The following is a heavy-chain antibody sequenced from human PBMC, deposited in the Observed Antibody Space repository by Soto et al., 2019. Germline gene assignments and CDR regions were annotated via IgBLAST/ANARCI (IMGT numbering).Heavy chain of an antibody. CDR3: ARAAEHDAFDI. CDR2: ISAYNGNT. V-gene: IGHV1-18*04. CDR1: GYTFTSYG. Sequence: ASVNVSFKASGYTFTSYGISWVRQAPGQGLELMGWISAYNGNTNYAQKLQGRVTMTTXXXXXXAXMXLKXXXSDDTAVYYCARAAEHDAFDIWGQGTMVTVSS. J-gene: IGHJ3*02.